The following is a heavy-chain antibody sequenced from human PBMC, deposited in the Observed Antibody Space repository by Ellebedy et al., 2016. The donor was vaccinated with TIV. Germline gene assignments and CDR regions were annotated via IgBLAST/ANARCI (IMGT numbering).Heavy chain of an antibody. Sequence: MPSETLSLTCAVSGGSISSNNWWSWVRPPPGKGLEWIGEIWHSGSTNYNPSLKSRVSMSVDKSKNQFSLNLNSVSAADTAVYYCAKENYGMDVWGQGTTVIVSS. J-gene: IGHJ6*02. V-gene: IGHV4-4*02. CDR3: AKENYGMDV. CDR1: GGSISSNNW. CDR2: IWHSGST.